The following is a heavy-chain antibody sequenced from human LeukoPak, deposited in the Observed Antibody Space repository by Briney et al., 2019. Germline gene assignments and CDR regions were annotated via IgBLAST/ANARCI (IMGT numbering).Heavy chain of an antibody. CDR2: ISTYNGNT. Sequence: ISTYNGNTNYAQKVQGRVTMTTDTSTSTAYMELRSLRSDDTPVYYCARYCSSSSCYGGFDPWGQGTPVTVSS. J-gene: IGHJ5*02. CDR3: ARYCSSSSCYGGFDP. V-gene: IGHV1-18*01. D-gene: IGHD2-2*01.